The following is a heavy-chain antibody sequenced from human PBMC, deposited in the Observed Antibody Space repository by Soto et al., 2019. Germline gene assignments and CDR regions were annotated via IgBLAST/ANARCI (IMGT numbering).Heavy chain of an antibody. CDR3: ARDGPYYYASRMDV. Sequence: EVQMVESGGGLVQPGGSLRLSCVASGIPVSSNYMTWVRQAPGKGLEWVSVLHSGGDKYYANSVKGRFTISRHDSTNTVLLQMTSLTAEVRGVYYWARDGPYYYASRMDVWGQGTTVSVSS. CDR2: LHSGGDK. CDR1: GIPVSSNY. D-gene: IGHD1-26*01. V-gene: IGHV3-53*04. J-gene: IGHJ6*02.